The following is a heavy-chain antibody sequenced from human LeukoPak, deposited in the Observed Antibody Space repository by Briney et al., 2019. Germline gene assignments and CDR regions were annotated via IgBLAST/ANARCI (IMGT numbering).Heavy chain of an antibody. J-gene: IGHJ6*02. CDR2: ISSSGSTI. CDR3: ARAYYDSSGYYFPDYYYYYGMDV. D-gene: IGHD3-22*01. Sequence: PGGSLRLSCAASGFTFSSYEMNWVRQAPGKGLEWVSYISSSGSTIYYADSVKGRFTISRDNAKNSLYLQMNSLRAEDTAVYYCARAYYDSSGYYFPDYYYYYGMDVWGQGTTVTVSS. V-gene: IGHV3-48*03. CDR1: GFTFSSYE.